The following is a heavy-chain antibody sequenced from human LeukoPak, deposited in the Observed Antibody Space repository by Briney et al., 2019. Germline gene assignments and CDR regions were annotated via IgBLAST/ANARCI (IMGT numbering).Heavy chain of an antibody. J-gene: IGHJ5*02. CDR3: ARENSGGTNWFDP. Sequence: SETLSHTCTVSGGSISSSSYYWGWIRQPPGKGLEWIGSIYYSGSTYYNPSLKSRVTISVDTSKNQFSLKLSSVTAADTAVYYCARENSGGTNWFDPWGQGTLVTVSS. CDR2: IYYSGST. D-gene: IGHD2-15*01. CDR1: GGSISSSSYY. V-gene: IGHV4-39*02.